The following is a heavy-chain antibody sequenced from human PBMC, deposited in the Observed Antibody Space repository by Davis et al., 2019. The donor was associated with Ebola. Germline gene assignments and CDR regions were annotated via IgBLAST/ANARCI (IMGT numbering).Heavy chain of an antibody. J-gene: IGHJ4*02. Sequence: GESLKISCAASGFTFSSYEMNWVRQAPRKGLEWVSYISSSGSTIYYADSVKGRFTISRDNAKNSLYLQMNSLRAEDTAVYYCARKSVRRHCDYWGQGTLVTVSS. CDR1: GFTFSSYE. CDR2: ISSSGSTI. D-gene: IGHD4-17*01. CDR3: ARKSVRRHCDY. V-gene: IGHV3-48*03.